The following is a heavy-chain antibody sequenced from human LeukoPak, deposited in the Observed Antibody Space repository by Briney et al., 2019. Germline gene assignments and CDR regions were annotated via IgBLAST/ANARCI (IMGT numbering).Heavy chain of an antibody. CDR2: INRDGSST. CDR1: RFTFSSYW. Sequence: QAGGSLRLSCAASRFTFSSYWMHWVRQAPGKGLVWVSRINRDGSSTSYADSVKGRFTISRDNAKNTLYLQMNSLRAEDTAVYYCARRDVYCSGGSCYYYYYGMDVWGQGTTVTVSS. D-gene: IGHD2-15*01. J-gene: IGHJ6*02. CDR3: ARRDVYCSGGSCYYYYYGMDV. V-gene: IGHV3-74*01.